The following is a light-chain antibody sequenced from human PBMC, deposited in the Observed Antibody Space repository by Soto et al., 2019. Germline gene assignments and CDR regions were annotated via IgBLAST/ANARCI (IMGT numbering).Light chain of an antibody. V-gene: IGKV1-33*01. CDR1: QDISNF. Sequence: DIQMTQSPASLSASVGDRVTITCQASQDISNFLNWYRQKPGEAPNLLIYDASTLETGVPLRFSGSGYGSYFSFTISSLQPEDVATYYCQQYKSLPLTFGGGTTVDIK. CDR3: QQYKSLPLT. CDR2: DAS. J-gene: IGKJ4*01.